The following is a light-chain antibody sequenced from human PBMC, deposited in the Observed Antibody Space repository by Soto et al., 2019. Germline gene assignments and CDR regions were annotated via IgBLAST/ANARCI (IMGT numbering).Light chain of an antibody. J-gene: IGKJ4*01. V-gene: IGKV3-15*01. CDR3: QQYNNWPPLT. Sequence: MTQGPATLSVSPGESATLSCRASQSVSRNLAWYQQTPGQAPRLLIYGVSTRANGIPDRFSGSGSETKLTLTISSLQSEDFAVYYCQQYNNWPPLTFGGGTKVDTK. CDR2: GVS. CDR1: QSVSRN.